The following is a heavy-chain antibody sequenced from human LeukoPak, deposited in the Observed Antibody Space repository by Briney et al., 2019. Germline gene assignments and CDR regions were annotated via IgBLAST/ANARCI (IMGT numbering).Heavy chain of an antibody. CDR2: IYTSGST. CDR3: ARDKPTAYSSSWYYPYNWFDP. D-gene: IGHD6-13*01. V-gene: IGHV4-4*07. Sequence: PSETLSLTCTVSGGSISSYYWSWIRQPAGKGLEWIGRIYTSGSTNYNPSLKSRVTMSVDTSKNQFSLKLSSVTAADTAVYYCARDKPTAYSSSWYYPYNWFDPWGQGTLVTVSS. CDR1: GGSISSYY. J-gene: IGHJ5*02.